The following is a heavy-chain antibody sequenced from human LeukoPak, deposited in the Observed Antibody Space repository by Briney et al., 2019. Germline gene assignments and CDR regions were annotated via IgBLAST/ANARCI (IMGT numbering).Heavy chain of an antibody. CDR2: IYYSGST. V-gene: IGHV4-61*01. J-gene: IGHJ4*02. CDR1: GGSVSSGSYY. Sequence: SETLSLTCTVSGGSVSSGSYYWSWIRQPPGKGLEWIGYIYYSGSTNYNPSLKSRVTISVDTSKNQFSLKLSSVTAADTAVYYCARDWGWLQFLDYWGQGTLVTVSS. D-gene: IGHD5-24*01. CDR3: ARDWGWLQFLDY.